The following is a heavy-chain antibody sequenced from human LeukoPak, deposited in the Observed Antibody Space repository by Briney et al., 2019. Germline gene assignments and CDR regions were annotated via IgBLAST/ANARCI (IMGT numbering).Heavy chain of an antibody. D-gene: IGHD6-19*01. J-gene: IGHJ4*02. CDR2: IYYSGST. CDR3: ARGGSGWPYYFDY. Sequence: PSQTLSLTCTVSGGSISSYYWSWIRQPPGKGLEWIGYIYYSGSTNYNPSLKSRVTISVDTSKNQFSLNLMYVTAADTAVYYCARGGSGWPYYFDYWGQGTLVTVSS. V-gene: IGHV4-59*01. CDR1: GGSISSYY.